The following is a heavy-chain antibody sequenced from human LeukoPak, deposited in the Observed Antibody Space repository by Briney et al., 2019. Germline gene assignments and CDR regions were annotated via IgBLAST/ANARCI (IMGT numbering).Heavy chain of an antibody. Sequence: GGSLRLSCAASGFTFSSYSMNWVRQAPGKGLEWVSYISSSSSTIYYADSVKGRFTISRDNAKNSLYLQMNSLRAEGTAVYYCARDDNYYDSSGYYYLFDYWGQGTLVTVSS. D-gene: IGHD3-22*01. CDR3: ARDDNYYDSSGYYYLFDY. J-gene: IGHJ4*02. V-gene: IGHV3-48*01. CDR2: ISSSSSTI. CDR1: GFTFSSYS.